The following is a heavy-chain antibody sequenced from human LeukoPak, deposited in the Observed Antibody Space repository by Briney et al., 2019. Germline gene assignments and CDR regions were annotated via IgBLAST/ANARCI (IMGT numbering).Heavy chain of an antibody. V-gene: IGHV4-59*01. D-gene: IGHD3-22*01. Sequence: SETLSLTCTVSGGSISSYYWSWIRQPPGKGLEWIGYIYYSGSTNYNPSLKSRVTISVDTSKNQFSLKLSSVTAADTAVYYCARYYYDSSGYHQFDYWGQGTLVTVSS. CDR2: IYYSGST. CDR3: ARYYYDSSGYHQFDY. CDR1: GGSISSYY. J-gene: IGHJ4*02.